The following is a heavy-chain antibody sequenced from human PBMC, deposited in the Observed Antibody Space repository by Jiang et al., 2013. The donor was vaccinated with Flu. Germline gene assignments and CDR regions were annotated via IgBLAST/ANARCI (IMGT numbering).Heavy chain of an antibody. D-gene: IGHD5-24*01. CDR3: VHRGDGYTDRGNYFDY. J-gene: IGHJ4*02. V-gene: IGHV2-5*02. Sequence: KPTQTLTLTCTFSGFSLSTSGVGVGWIRQPPGKALEWLALIYWDDDKRYSPSLKSRLTITKDISKNQVVLTMTNMDPVDTATYYCVHRGDGYTDRGNYFDYWGQGTLVTVSS. CDR2: IYWDDDK. CDR1: GFSLSTSGVG.